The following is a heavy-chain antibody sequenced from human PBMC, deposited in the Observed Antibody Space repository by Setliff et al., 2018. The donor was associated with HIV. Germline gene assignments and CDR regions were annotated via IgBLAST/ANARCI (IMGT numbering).Heavy chain of an antibody. CDR2: FDPEDGET. J-gene: IGHJ4*02. V-gene: IGHV1-24*01. Sequence: ASVKVSCKVSGYTLTELSRHWVRQAPGKGLEWMGGFDPEDGETIYAQKFQGRVTMTEDTSTDTAYMELSSLRSEDTAVYYCATSLGGYGSGSYFDYWSQGTLVTVSS. CDR1: GYTLTELS. D-gene: IGHD3-10*01. CDR3: ATSLGGYGSGSYFDY.